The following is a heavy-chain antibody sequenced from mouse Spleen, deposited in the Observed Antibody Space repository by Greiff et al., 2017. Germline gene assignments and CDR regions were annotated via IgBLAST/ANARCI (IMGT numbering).Heavy chain of an antibody. D-gene: IGHD1-1*01. CDR2: IDPSDSYT. V-gene: IGHV1-50*01. CDR1: GYTFPSYW. CDR3: ARRITTVVATDWYCDV. Sequence: VQLQQPGAELVKPGASVKLSCKASGYTFPSYWMQWVKQRPGQGLELIGEIDPSDSYTNYNQKFKGKATLTVDTSSSTAYMQLSSLTSEDSAVYYCARRITTVVATDWYCDVWGTGTTVTVSS. J-gene: IGHJ1*03.